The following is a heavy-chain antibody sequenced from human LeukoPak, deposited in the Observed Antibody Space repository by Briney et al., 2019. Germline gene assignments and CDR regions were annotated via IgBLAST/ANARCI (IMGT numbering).Heavy chain of an antibody. CDR2: INPSGDSR. V-gene: IGHV1-46*01. D-gene: IGHD5-18*01. Sequence: ASVKVSCKASGYTFTSYYMHWVRQAPGQGLEWMGIINPSGDSRRYAQKFQGRVTITADESTSTAYMELSSLRSEDTAVYYCAREQNGIQLWSWGQGTLVTVSS. J-gene: IGHJ4*02. CDR3: AREQNGIQLWS. CDR1: GYTFTSYY.